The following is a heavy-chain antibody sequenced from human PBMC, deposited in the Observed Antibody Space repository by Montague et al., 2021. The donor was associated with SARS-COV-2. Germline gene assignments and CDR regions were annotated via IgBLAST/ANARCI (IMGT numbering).Heavy chain of an antibody. CDR2: SYDSGST. D-gene: IGHD2-15*01. CDR3: ARVAGVVAAAPLNYYGMDV. J-gene: IGHJ6*02. CDR1: GGSISSNN. Sequence: SETLSLTCTVSGGSISSNNWSWIRQPPGKGLEWIWNSYDSGSTNYNPSLKRRVTISVDTSRNKFSLKLSSVTAADTAVYDCARVAGVVAAAPLNYYGMDVWGQGTTVTASS. V-gene: IGHV4-59*13.